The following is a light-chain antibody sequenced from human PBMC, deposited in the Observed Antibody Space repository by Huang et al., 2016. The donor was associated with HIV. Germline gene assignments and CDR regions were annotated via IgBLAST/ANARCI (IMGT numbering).Light chain of an antibody. CDR3: MQSLQTPPT. J-gene: IGKJ1*01. V-gene: IGKV2-28*01. CDR1: ESLLYTNGFRY. Sequence: DIVMSQSPLSLTVTPGEPASISCKSNESLLYTNGFRYLNWYLQKPGLSPPLLINLGSNRASGVPDRFSGSGTGIEFTLTISRVEADDVGVYYCMQSLQTPPTFGQGTKVEI. CDR2: LGS.